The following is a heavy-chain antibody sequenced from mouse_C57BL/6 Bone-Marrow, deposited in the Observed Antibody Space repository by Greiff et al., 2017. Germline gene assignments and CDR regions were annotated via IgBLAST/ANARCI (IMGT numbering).Heavy chain of an antibody. CDR2: IYPGDGDT. V-gene: IGHV1-80*01. CDR3: ARYGDYYGPWFAY. Sequence: QVQLQQSGAELVKPGASVKISCKASGYAFSSYWMNWVKQRPGKGLEWIGQIYPGDGDTNYNGKFKGKATLTADNSSSTAYMQLSSLTSEDSAVYYCARYGDYYGPWFAYWGRGTLVTVSA. D-gene: IGHD1-1*01. CDR1: GYAFSSYW. J-gene: IGHJ3*01.